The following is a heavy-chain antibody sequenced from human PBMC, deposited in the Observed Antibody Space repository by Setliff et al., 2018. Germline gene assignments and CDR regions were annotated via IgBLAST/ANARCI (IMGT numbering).Heavy chain of an antibody. D-gene: IGHD3-22*01. J-gene: IGHJ5*02. CDR3: ARAHTWSLPNDNSGYPGWFDP. V-gene: IGHV4-34*01. CDR2: IHHSGKA. CDR1: GGSFSGYY. Sequence: SETLSLTCAVYGGSFSGYYWSWIRQPPGKGLEWIVNIHHSGKAYYNPSLKSRVTMSVDTSKNHVSLKLSSVTAADTAVYYCARAHTWSLPNDNSGYPGWFDPWGQGTLVTVS.